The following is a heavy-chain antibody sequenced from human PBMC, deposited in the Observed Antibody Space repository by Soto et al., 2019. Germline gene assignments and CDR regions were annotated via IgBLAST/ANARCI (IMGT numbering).Heavy chain of an antibody. CDR1: GGTLNDNA. CDR3: ATESQSSGNYFES. D-gene: IGHD3-22*01. V-gene: IGHV1-69*08. CDR2: VIPVFETS. J-gene: IGHJ4*02. Sequence: QVQVVQSGPEVKQAGSSARVSCSPSGGTLNDNAVSWVRQAPGHGLEWMGRVIPVFETSEYAPKYQDRIRVTADKLTNTVYLEFSSLRSEDTAIYYCATESQSSGNYFESWGQGTLVSVSS.